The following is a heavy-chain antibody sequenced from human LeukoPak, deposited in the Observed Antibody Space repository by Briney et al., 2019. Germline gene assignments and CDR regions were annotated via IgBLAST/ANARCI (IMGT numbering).Heavy chain of an antibody. Sequence: VKVSCKASGGTFSSYDISWVRQPPGQGLEWMGRIIPILGIANYAQKFQGRVTITADKSTSTAYMELSSLRSEDTAVYYCARARDIVVVPAVYYYGMDVWGQGTTVTVSS. J-gene: IGHJ6*02. D-gene: IGHD2-2*01. V-gene: IGHV1-69*10. CDR3: ARARDIVVVPAVYYYGMDV. CDR1: GGTFSSYD. CDR2: IIPILGIA.